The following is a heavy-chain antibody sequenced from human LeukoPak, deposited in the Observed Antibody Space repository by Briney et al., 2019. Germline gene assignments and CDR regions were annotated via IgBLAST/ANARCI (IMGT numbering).Heavy chain of an antibody. Sequence: GSLRLSCAASGFTFSSYAMHWVRQAPGKGLEWVAVISYDGSNKYYADPVKGRFTISRDNSKNTLYLQMNSLRAEDTAVYYCAKSDYWGQGTLVTVSS. V-gene: IGHV3-30*04. CDR3: AKSDY. J-gene: IGHJ4*02. CDR2: ISYDGSNK. CDR1: GFTFSSYA.